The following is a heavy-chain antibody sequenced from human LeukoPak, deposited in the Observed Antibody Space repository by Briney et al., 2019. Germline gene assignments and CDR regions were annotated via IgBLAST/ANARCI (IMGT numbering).Heavy chain of an antibody. D-gene: IGHD3-10*01. Sequence: SETLSLTCTVSGGSITSYYWSWIRQPPGQGLEWIGYIYYSGSTNYNPSLKSRVTISVDTSKNQFSLKLNSVTAADTAVYYCARTARFLGEFDSWGQGTLVTVSS. CDR1: GGSITSYY. CDR2: IYYSGST. V-gene: IGHV4-59*01. J-gene: IGHJ4*02. CDR3: ARTARFLGEFDS.